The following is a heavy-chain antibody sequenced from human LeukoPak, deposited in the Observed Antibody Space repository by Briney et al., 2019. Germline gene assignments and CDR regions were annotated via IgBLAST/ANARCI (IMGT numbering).Heavy chain of an antibody. J-gene: IGHJ3*02. Sequence: GGSLRLSCAASGFTFSSYSMNWVRQAPGKGLEWVSYISSSSSTIYYADSVKGRFTISRDNSKNTLYLQMNSLRAEDTAVYYCAKDLPHYDILTGYYKGPGAFDIWGQGTMVTVSS. CDR2: ISSSSSTI. CDR1: GFTFSSYS. CDR3: AKDLPHYDILTGYYKGPGAFDI. V-gene: IGHV3-48*01. D-gene: IGHD3-9*01.